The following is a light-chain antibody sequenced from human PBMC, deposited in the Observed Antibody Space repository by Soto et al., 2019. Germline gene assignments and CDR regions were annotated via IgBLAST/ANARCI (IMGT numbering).Light chain of an antibody. CDR1: QSVSSN. CDR2: GAS. CDR3: QQYNNWPLYT. J-gene: IGKJ2*01. Sequence: EIVMTQSPSTLSVSPGERATLSCRASQSVSSNLAWYQQKPGQAPRLLIYGASTRATGIPARFSGSGSGIEFTLTISSLQSEDFAVYSCQQYNNWPLYTFGQGTKLEIK. V-gene: IGKV3-15*01.